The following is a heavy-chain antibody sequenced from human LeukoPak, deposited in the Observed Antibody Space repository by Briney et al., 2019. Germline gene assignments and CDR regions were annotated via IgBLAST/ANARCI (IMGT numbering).Heavy chain of an antibody. CDR3: ARVRGNRGYSGYGLGY. CDR1: GYTFTCYY. V-gene: IGHV1-8*03. CDR2: INPNSGNT. Sequence: GASVKVSCKASGYTFTCYYMHWVRQAPGQGLEWMGWINPNSGNTGYAQKFQGRVTITRNTSISTAYMELSSLRSEDTAVYYCARVRGNRGYSGYGLGYWGQGTLVTVSS. D-gene: IGHD5-12*01. J-gene: IGHJ4*02.